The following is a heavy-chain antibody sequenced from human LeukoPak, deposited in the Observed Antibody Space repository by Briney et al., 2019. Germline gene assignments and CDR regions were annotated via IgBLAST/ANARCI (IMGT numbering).Heavy chain of an antibody. CDR3: ARVPPTAPSYYGMDV. CDR1: GGSISSTTYF. J-gene: IGHJ6*02. V-gene: IGHV4-39*07. CDR2: IYYCGGT. Sequence: SETLSLTCTVSGGSISSTTYFWRWIRHPPGKGLEWIGTIYYCGGTYYNPSLKSRVTISVDTSRNQFSLNLISVTAADTAVYYCARVPPTAPSYYGMDVWGHGTTVTVSS. D-gene: IGHD3-10*01.